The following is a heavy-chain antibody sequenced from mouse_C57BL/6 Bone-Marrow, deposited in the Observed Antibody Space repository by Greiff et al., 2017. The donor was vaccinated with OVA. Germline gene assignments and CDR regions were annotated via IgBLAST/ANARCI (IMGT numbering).Heavy chain of an antibody. CDR3: ARYGGYDFYFDY. D-gene: IGHD2-2*01. V-gene: IGHV1-54*01. J-gene: IGHJ2*01. CDR2: INPGSGGT. Sequence: QVQLQQSGAELVRPGTSVKVSCKASGYAFTNYLIEWVKQRPGQGLEWIGVINPGSGGTNYNEKFKGKATLTADKSSSTAYMQLSSLTSEDSAVYFCARYGGYDFYFDYWGQGTTLTVSS. CDR1: GYAFTNYL.